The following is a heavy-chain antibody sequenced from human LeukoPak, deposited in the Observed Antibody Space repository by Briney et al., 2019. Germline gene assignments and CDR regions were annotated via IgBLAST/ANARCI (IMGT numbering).Heavy chain of an antibody. V-gene: IGHV1-69*13. CDR1: GGTFSSYA. J-gene: IGHJ6*03. Sequence: ASVKVSCKASGGTFSSYAISWVRQAPGQGLEWMGGIIPIFGTANYAQKFQGRVTITADESTSTAYMELSSLRSEDTAVYYCARGHGGYRGDYYYYMDVWGKGTTVTVSS. D-gene: IGHD2-15*01. CDR3: ARGHGGYRGDYYYYMDV. CDR2: IIPIFGTA.